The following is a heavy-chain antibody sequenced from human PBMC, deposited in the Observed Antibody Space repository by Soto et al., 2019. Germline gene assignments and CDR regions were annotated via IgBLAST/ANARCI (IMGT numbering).Heavy chain of an antibody. CDR3: ARARSMTIFGASHSYYGMDV. V-gene: IGHV1-69*06. Sequence: GASVKVSCKASGGTFSSYAISWVRQAPGQGLEWMGGIIPIFDTANPAQKFQGRVSITADKSTSTAHMELSSLRSEDTAVYYCARARSMTIFGASHSYYGMDVWGQGTTVTVSS. J-gene: IGHJ6*02. D-gene: IGHD3-3*01. CDR1: GGTFSSYA. CDR2: IIPIFDTA.